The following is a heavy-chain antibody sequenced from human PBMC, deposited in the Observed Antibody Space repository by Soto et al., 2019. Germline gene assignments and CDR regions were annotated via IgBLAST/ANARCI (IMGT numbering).Heavy chain of an antibody. D-gene: IGHD3-10*01. J-gene: IGHJ3*02. CDR3: ARSTPGNPFDI. V-gene: IGHV3-21*01. Sequence: GGSLRLSCAASGFTFTSYTMNWVRQAPGKGLEWVSSISAGGRSIYYADSLKGRSTVSRDNAKNSLYLQMNSLRADDTAVYYCARSTPGNPFDIWGQGTMVTVSS. CDR1: GFTFTSYT. CDR2: ISAGGRSI.